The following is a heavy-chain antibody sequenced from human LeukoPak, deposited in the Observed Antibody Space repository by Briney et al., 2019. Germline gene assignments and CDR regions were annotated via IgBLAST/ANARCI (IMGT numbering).Heavy chain of an antibody. J-gene: IGHJ5*02. CDR1: GVSISSGYY. CDR2: MYYSGST. CDR3: ASCRAHWFDP. Sequence: PSETLSLTCTVSGVSISSGYYWSWIRQPPGKGLEWIGYMYYSGSTNYNPSLKSRVTILIDTSRNQFSLKLSSVTAADTAVYYCASCRAHWFDPWGQGTLVTVFS. V-gene: IGHV4-59*01.